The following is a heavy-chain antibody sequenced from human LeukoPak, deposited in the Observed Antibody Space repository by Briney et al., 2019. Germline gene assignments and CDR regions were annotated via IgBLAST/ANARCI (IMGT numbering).Heavy chain of an antibody. CDR3: AKVSVTIFGVVPDAFDI. Sequence: GGSLRLSCAASGFTFSSYTMSWVRQAPGKALEWVSAISGSGGSTYYADSVKGRFTISRDNSKNTLYLQMNSLRAEDTAVYYCAKVSVTIFGVVPDAFDIWGQGTMVTVSS. D-gene: IGHD3-3*01. V-gene: IGHV3-23*01. CDR2: ISGSGGST. J-gene: IGHJ3*02. CDR1: GFTFSSYT.